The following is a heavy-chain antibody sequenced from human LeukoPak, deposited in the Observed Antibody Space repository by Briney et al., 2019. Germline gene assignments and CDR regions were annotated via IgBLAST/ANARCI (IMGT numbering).Heavy chain of an antibody. CDR1: GGSISSSSYY. Sequence: SETLSLTCTVSGGSISSSSYYWGWIRQPPGKGLEWIGSIYYSGSTYYNPSLKSRVTISVDTSKNQFSLKLNSVTAADTAVYYCARKGGKDLDYWGQGTLVTVSS. J-gene: IGHJ4*02. D-gene: IGHD3-16*01. CDR3: ARKGGKDLDY. V-gene: IGHV4-39*01. CDR2: IYYSGST.